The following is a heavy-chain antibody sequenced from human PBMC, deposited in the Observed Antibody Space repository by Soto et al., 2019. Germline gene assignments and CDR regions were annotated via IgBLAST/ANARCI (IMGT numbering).Heavy chain of an antibody. V-gene: IGHV3-23*01. CDR2: ISSSGGSA. J-gene: IGHJ4*02. CDR1: GFTFSSYG. CDR3: ARGAPSPSY. Sequence: EVQLLESGGGLVQPGGSLRLSCAASGFTFSSYGMSWVRQAPGKGLEWVSAISSSGGSAYYADSVKGRFTISRDNSKNTLYLQINSLRAEETAVYYCARGAPSPSYWGQGTLVTVSS.